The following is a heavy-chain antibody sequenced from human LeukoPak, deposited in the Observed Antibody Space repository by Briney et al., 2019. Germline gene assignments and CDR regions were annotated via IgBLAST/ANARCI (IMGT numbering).Heavy chain of an antibody. D-gene: IGHD3-10*01. CDR2: ISYDGSNK. CDR3: AKDRRYYGSGSYMDY. CDR1: GFTFSSYG. V-gene: IGHV3-30*18. J-gene: IGHJ4*02. Sequence: GGSLRLSRAASGFTFSSYGMHWVRQAPGKGLEWVAVISYDGSNKYYADSVKGRFTISRDNSKNTLYLQMNSLRAEDTVVYYCAKDRRYYGSGSYMDYWGQGTLVTVSS.